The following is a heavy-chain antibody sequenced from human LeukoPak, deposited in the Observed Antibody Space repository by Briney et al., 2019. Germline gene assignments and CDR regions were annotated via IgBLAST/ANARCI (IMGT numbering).Heavy chain of an antibody. CDR1: GYTFTSYS. CDR2: INAGTGHT. J-gene: IGHJ3*02. CDR3: AKRVYGDYVAFDI. V-gene: IGHV1-3*01. D-gene: IGHD4-17*01. Sequence: ASVKVSCKASGYTFTSYSIHWVRQAPGQRLEWMGWINAGTGHTKYSQKFQGRVTITRDTSASTAYMELSSLRSEDTAVYYCAKRVYGDYVAFDIWGQGTMVTVSS.